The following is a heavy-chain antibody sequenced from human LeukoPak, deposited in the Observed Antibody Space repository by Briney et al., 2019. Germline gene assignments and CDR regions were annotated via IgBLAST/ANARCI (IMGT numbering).Heavy chain of an antibody. CDR2: INSDGATS. V-gene: IGHV3-64D*06. Sequence: GGSLRLSCAASGFSFKKFAVHWVRQAPGRGLEYVSGINSDGATSHYADSAKGRFTISRDNSKNALYLQLSSLRPEDTALYYCVKTMVVFGGLIRTDAFDVWGQGTMVPSLQ. J-gene: IGHJ3*01. CDR3: VKTMVVFGGLIRTDAFDV. D-gene: IGHD3-10*01. CDR1: GFSFKKFA.